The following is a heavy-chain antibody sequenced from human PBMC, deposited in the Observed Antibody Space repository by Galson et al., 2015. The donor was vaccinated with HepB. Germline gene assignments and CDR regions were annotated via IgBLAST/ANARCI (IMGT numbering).Heavy chain of an antibody. CDR2: ISGSGGST. D-gene: IGHD2-2*02. Sequence: SLRLSCAASGFTFSSYAMSWVRQAPGKGLEWVSAISGSGGSTYYADSVKGRFTISRDNSKNTLYLQMNSLRAEDTAVYYCAKDIVVVPAAILSVADAFDIWGQGTMVTVSS. J-gene: IGHJ3*02. CDR1: GFTFSSYA. V-gene: IGHV3-23*01. CDR3: AKDIVVVPAAILSVADAFDI.